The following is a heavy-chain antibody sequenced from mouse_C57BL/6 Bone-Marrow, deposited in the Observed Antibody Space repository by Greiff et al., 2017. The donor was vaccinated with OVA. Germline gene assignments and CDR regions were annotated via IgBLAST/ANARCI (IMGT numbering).Heavy chain of an antibody. Sequence: VQLQQPGAELVKPGASVKLSCKASGYTFPSYWMHWVKQRPGQGLEWIGMIHPNSGSTNYNEKFKSKATLTVDKSSSTAYMQLSSLTSEDSAVYCCAITTVVPYAMDYWGQGTSVTVSS. CDR3: AITTVVPYAMDY. J-gene: IGHJ4*01. CDR2: IHPNSGST. CDR1: GYTFPSYW. V-gene: IGHV1-64*01. D-gene: IGHD1-1*01.